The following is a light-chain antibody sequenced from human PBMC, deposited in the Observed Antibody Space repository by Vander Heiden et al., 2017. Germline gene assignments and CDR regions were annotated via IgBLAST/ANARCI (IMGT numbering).Light chain of an antibody. CDR2: GAS. J-gene: IGKJ2*01. Sequence: DIQMTQSPSSLSASVGDRVTITCRASQSINTYLNWYQQKPGTAAKLLIYGASSLQSGVPARFSGSGSGTDFTLTISSLQPEDFATYHCQQTYSAPHTFGQGTKLEIK. CDR3: QQTYSAPHT. CDR1: QSINTY. V-gene: IGKV1-39*01.